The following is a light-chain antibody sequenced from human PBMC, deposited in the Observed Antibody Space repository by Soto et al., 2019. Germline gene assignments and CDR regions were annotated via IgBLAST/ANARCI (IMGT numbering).Light chain of an antibody. CDR1: QSVRTY. CDR2: DAS. J-gene: IGKJ5*01. Sequence: EIVLTQSPFTLSLSPGERATLSCRASQSVRTYLAWYQVKPGQAPRLLIYDASSRASGVPARFSGSGSGTDFNLTISSLEPEDFALYYCQQRNSWPPITFGQGTRLEIK. V-gene: IGKV3-11*01. CDR3: QQRNSWPPIT.